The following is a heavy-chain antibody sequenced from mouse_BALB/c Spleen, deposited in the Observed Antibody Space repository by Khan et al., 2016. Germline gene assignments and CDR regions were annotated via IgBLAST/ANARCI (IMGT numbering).Heavy chain of an antibody. CDR3: ARDYYGSSYFGY. V-gene: IGHV3-2*02. CDR1: GYSITSDYA. Sequence: EVLLQESGPGLVKPSQSLSLTCTVTGYSITSDYAWNWIRQFPGNKLEWMGYISYRGSTSYNPSLKSRISITRDTSKNQFFLQLNSVTTEHTATYYCARDYYGSSYFGYWGQGTTLTISS. D-gene: IGHD1-1*01. CDR2: ISYRGST. J-gene: IGHJ2*01.